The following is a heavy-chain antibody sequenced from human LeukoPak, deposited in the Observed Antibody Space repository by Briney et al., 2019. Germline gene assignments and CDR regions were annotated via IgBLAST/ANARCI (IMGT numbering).Heavy chain of an antibody. CDR3: ARWGSGWYYFDY. CDR1: GGSFSGYY. Sequence: PSETLSLTCAVYGGSFSGYYWSWIRQPPGKGLEWIGEINHSGSTNYNPSLESRVTISVDTSKNQFSLKLSSVTAADTAVYYCARWGSGWYYFDYWGQGTLVTVSS. D-gene: IGHD6-19*01. J-gene: IGHJ4*02. CDR2: INHSGST. V-gene: IGHV4-34*01.